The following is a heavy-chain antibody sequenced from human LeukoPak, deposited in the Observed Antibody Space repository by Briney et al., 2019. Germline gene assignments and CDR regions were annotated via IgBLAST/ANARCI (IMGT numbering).Heavy chain of an antibody. CDR3: ARELSGSSSFDY. CDR2: IFYSGST. D-gene: IGHD6-6*01. CDR1: GGSISSYY. Sequence: SETLSLTCTVPGGSISSYYWSWIRQTPGKGLEWIGYIFYSGSTKYNPSLKSRVTISVDTSKNQFSLKLSSVTVADTAVYYCARELSGSSSFDYWGQGTLVTVSS. V-gene: IGHV4-59*01. J-gene: IGHJ4*02.